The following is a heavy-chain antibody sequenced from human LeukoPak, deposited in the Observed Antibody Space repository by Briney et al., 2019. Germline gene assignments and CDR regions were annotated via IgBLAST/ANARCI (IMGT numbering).Heavy chain of an antibody. D-gene: IGHD3-10*01. V-gene: IGHV3-53*01. Sequence: GGSLRLSCAASGFTVSSNYMSWVRQAPGKGLEWVSVIYSGGSTYYADSVKGRFTISRDNSKNTLYLQMNSLRAEDTAVYYCARVERLWFGEFTTSDAFDIWGQGTMVTVSS. CDR1: GFTVSSNY. CDR2: IYSGGST. J-gene: IGHJ3*02. CDR3: ARVERLWFGEFTTSDAFDI.